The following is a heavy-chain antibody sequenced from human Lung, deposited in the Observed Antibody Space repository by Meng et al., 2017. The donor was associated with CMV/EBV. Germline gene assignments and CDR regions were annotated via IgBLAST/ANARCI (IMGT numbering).Heavy chain of an antibody. CDR1: GFTFSDYY. CDR2: ISSSGSTI. Sequence: GGSXRLXCAASGFTFSDYYMSWIRQAPGKGLEWVSYISSSGSTIYYADSVKGRFTISRDNAKNSLYLQMNSLRAEDTAVYYCARGRIAVAVLFDPWCQGTLVTVSS. D-gene: IGHD6-19*01. V-gene: IGHV3-11*01. J-gene: IGHJ5*02. CDR3: ARGRIAVAVLFDP.